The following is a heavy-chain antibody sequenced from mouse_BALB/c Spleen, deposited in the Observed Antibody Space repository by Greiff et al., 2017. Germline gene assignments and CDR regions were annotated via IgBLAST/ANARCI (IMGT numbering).Heavy chain of an antibody. V-gene: IGHV7-3*02. CDR3: ARYYDY. J-gene: IGHJ2*01. CDR2: IRNKANGYTT. Sequence: EVNVVESGGGLVQPGGSLRLSCATSGFTFTDYYMSWVRQPPGKALEWLGFIRNKANGYTTEYSASVKGRFTISRDNSQSILYLQMNTLRAEDSATYYCARYYDYWGQGTTLTVSS. CDR1: GFTFTDYY.